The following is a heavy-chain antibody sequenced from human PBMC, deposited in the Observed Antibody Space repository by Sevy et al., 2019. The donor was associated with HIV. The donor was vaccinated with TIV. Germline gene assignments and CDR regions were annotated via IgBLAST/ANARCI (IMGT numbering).Heavy chain of an antibody. V-gene: IGHV3-23*01. Sequence: GGSLRLSCAASGFAFDDYSMSWIRQAPGKGLEWVATLSCGCGKINYADSVKGRFTISRDNSKNSFYLQMDNLRVEDNGLYYCAREGCTRTHDYWGQGARVTVSS. J-gene: IGHJ4*02. CDR2: LSCGCGKI. CDR1: GFAFDDYS. CDR3: AREGCTRTHDY. D-gene: IGHD2-8*01.